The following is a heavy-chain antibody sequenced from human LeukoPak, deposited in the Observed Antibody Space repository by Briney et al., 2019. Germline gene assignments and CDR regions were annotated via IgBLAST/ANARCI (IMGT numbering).Heavy chain of an antibody. D-gene: IGHD6-19*01. V-gene: IGHV3-30*18. CDR3: AKDRQWLQIDY. Sequence: GRSLRLSCAASGFTFSSYGMHWVRQAPGKGLEWVAVISYDGSNKYYADPVKGRFTISRDNSKNTLYLQMNSLRAEDTAVYYCAKDRQWLQIDYWGQGTLVTVSS. J-gene: IGHJ4*02. CDR1: GFTFSSYG. CDR2: ISYDGSNK.